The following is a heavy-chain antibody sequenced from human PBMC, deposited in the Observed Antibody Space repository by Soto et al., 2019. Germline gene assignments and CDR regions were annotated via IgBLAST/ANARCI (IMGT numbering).Heavy chain of an antibody. V-gene: IGHV3-33*01. D-gene: IGHD3-10*01. Sequence: QVQLVESGGGVVQPGRSLRLSCAASGFTFSSYGMHWVRQAPGKGLEWVAVIWYDGSNKYYADSVKGRFTISRDNSKNTLYLQMNSLRAEDTAVYYCAISNYYGSGINWFDPWGQGTLVTVSS. CDR3: AISNYYGSGINWFDP. CDR2: IWYDGSNK. CDR1: GFTFSSYG. J-gene: IGHJ5*02.